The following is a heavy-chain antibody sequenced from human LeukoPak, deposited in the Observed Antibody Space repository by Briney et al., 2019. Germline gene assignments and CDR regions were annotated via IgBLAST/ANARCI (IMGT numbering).Heavy chain of an antibody. Sequence: PGGSLRLSCAASGFTFSSYGMHWVRQVPGRGLEWVAFMRFGESDTYYRDSVRGRFTISRDNSKNTPYLQMNSLTTEDTAIYYCAKHWSAGWSNCFDSWGPGTLVTVSS. D-gene: IGHD3-3*01. V-gene: IGHV3-30*02. CDR3: AKHWSAGWSNCFDS. CDR1: GFTFSSYG. J-gene: IGHJ5*01. CDR2: MRFGESDT.